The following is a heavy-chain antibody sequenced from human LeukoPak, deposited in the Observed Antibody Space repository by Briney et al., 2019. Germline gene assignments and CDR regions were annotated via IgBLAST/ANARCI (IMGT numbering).Heavy chain of an antibody. V-gene: IGHV3-23*01. CDR3: AKKIEMATIRVSDY. D-gene: IGHD5-24*01. CDR1: GFSFSSNA. J-gene: IGHJ4*02. Sequence: GGSLRLSCAASGFSFSSNAMSWVRQAPGKGLEWVSAISGSGGSTYCADSVKGRFTISRDKSKNTLYLQMNSLRAEDTAIYYCAKKIEMATIRVSDYWGQGTLVTVSS. CDR2: ISGSGGST.